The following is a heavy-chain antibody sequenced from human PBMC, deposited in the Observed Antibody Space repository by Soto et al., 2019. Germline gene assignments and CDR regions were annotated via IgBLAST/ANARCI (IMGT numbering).Heavy chain of an antibody. D-gene: IGHD4-17*01. CDR2: ISPLKGRT. J-gene: IGHJ1*01. V-gene: IGHV1-18*04. CDR3: AMDYGVRPEYFKH. Sequence: QVKLVQSGPDLKRPGASMKVSCKASGYTFTSYGISWVRQAPGQGLEWMAWISPLKGRTQYSQKAQGRVTLSTDTSSNTAYMEMTTLRVDDTAVYYCAMDYGVRPEYFKHWGQGTLVTVS. CDR1: GYTFTSYG.